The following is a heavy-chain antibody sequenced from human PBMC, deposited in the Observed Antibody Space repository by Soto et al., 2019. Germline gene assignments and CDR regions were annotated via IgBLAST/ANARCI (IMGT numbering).Heavy chain of an antibody. Sequence: GGSLRLSCAASGFTFSSYWMSWVRQAPGKGLEWVSYISSSSSTIYYADSVKGRFTISRDNAKNSLYLQMNSLRDEDTAVYYCARDPPSSNYDSSGYYPEYFQHWGQGTLVTVSS. J-gene: IGHJ1*01. CDR2: ISSSSSTI. CDR3: ARDPPSSNYDSSGYYPEYFQH. V-gene: IGHV3-48*02. CDR1: GFTFSSYW. D-gene: IGHD3-22*01.